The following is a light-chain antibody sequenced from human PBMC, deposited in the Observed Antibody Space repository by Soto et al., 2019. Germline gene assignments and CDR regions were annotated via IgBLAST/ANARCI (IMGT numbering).Light chain of an antibody. V-gene: IGKV1-8*01. Sequence: AIRMTQSPSSFSASTGDRVTITCRASQGISSYLAWYQQKPGKAPKLLIYAASTLQSGVPSRFSGSGSGTDFTLTISCLQSDDFATYYCQQYYSYPWTFGQGTQGEIK. CDR2: AAS. J-gene: IGKJ1*01. CDR1: QGISSY. CDR3: QQYYSYPWT.